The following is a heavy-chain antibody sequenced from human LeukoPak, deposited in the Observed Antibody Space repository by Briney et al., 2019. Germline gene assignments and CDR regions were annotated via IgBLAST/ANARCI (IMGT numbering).Heavy chain of an antibody. CDR3: ARDRDTAMGFEYFQH. CDR1: GGTFSSYA. D-gene: IGHD5-18*01. V-gene: IGHV1-69*04. Sequence: SVKVSCKASGGTFSSYAISWVRQAPGQGLEWMGRIIPILGIANYAQKFQGRVTITADKSTSTAYMELSSLRSEDTAVYYCARDRDTAMGFEYFQHWGQGTLVTVSS. J-gene: IGHJ1*01. CDR2: IIPILGIA.